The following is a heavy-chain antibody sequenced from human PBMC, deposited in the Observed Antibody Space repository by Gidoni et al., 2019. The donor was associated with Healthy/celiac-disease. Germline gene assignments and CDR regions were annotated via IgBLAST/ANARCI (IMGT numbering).Heavy chain of an antibody. D-gene: IGHD2-21*01. CDR1: GFTFSNAW. V-gene: IGHV3-15*01. J-gene: IGHJ5*02. CDR2: IKSKTDGGTT. Sequence: EVQLVESGGGLVKPGGSLSLSCAASGFTFSNAWMSWVRQAPGKGLEWVGRIKSKTDGGTTDYAAPVKGRFTISRDDSKNTLYLQMNSLKTEDTAVYYCTTLLTTPSGPNWFDPWGQGTLVTVSS. CDR3: TTLLTTPSGPNWFDP.